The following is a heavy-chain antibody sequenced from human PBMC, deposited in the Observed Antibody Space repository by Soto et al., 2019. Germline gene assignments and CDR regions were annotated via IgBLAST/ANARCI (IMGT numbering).Heavy chain of an antibody. CDR2: IYSGGST. CDR3: ARGGFRNGLDV. CDR1: GFTVSSNY. V-gene: IGHV3-53*01. Sequence: GSLRLSCAASGFTVSSNYMSWVRQAPGEGLEWVSVIYSGGSTYYADSMKGRYTISRDNSKNTLYLQMNSLRVEDTAVYYCARGGFRNGLDVWGQGTTVTVSS. J-gene: IGHJ6*02.